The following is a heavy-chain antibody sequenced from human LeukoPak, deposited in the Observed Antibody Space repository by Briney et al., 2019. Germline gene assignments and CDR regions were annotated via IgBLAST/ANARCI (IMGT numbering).Heavy chain of an antibody. D-gene: IGHD3-3*01. Sequence: SETLSLTCTVSGGSISSYYWSWIRQPPGKGLEWIGYIYYSGSTNYNPSLKSRVTISVDTSKNQFSLKLSSVTAADTAVYYCARDKSGHLGYWGQGTLVTVSS. CDR2: IYYSGST. V-gene: IGHV4-59*01. CDR3: ARDKSGHLGY. CDR1: GGSISSYY. J-gene: IGHJ4*02.